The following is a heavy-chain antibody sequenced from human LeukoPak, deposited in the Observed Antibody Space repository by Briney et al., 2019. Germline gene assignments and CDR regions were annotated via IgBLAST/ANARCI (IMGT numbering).Heavy chain of an antibody. CDR1: GFTVSSNY. V-gene: IGHV3-53*01. CDR2: IYSAGST. Sequence: GGSLRLSCAASGFTVSSNYKSWVRQAPGKGLEWVSVIYSAGSTYYADSVKGRFTISRDDSKNTLYLQMNSLRAEDTAVYYCARGEGGGSGSYTPFDYWGQGTLVTVSS. D-gene: IGHD3-10*01. J-gene: IGHJ4*02. CDR3: ARGEGGGSGSYTPFDY.